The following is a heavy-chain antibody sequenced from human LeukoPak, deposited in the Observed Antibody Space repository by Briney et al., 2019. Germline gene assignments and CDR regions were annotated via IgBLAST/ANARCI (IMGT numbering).Heavy chain of an antibody. CDR1: GFTFSSYA. CDR2: ISSSGSTI. D-gene: IGHD5-18*01. V-gene: IGHV3-48*03. Sequence: PGGSLRLSCAASGFTFSSYAMNWVRQAPGKGLEWVSYISSSGSTIYYADSVKGRFTISRDNAKNSLYLQMNSLRAEDTAVYYCAITLLRYNVRGFDYWGQGTLVTGSP. CDR3: AITLLRYNVRGFDY. J-gene: IGHJ4*02.